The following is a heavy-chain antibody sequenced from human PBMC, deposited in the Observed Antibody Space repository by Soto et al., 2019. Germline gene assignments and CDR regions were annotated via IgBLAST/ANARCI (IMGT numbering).Heavy chain of an antibody. J-gene: IGHJ5*02. Sequence: EVQLVESGGGLVQAGGSLRLSCAASGFAFSTKWMHWVRQGPGKGLVWVSRINIDGTTTNYADSVKGRFTISRDNAKNMLYLQMDSLRAEDTAVYYCARIPYSDTDPCPWGQGTLVTVSS. V-gene: IGHV3-74*01. CDR2: INIDGTTT. D-gene: IGHD1-26*01. CDR1: GFAFSTKW. CDR3: ARIPYSDTDPCP.